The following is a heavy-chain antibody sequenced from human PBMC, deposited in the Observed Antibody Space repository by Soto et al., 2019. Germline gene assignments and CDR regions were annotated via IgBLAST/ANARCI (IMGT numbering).Heavy chain of an antibody. Sequence: GGSLRLSCAASGFTFSSYSMNWVRQAPGKGLECVSYISSSSSTIYYADSVKGRFTISRDNAKNSLYLQMNSLRDEDTAVYYCARGGDTAMVTRNVYYYGMDVWGQGTTVTVSS. D-gene: IGHD5-18*01. CDR3: ARGGDTAMVTRNVYYYGMDV. V-gene: IGHV3-48*02. CDR2: ISSSSSTI. CDR1: GFTFSSYS. J-gene: IGHJ6*02.